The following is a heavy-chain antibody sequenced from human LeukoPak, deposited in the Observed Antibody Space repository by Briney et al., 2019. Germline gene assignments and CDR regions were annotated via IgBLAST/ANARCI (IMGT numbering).Heavy chain of an antibody. CDR2: ISSTGTTI. D-gene: IGHD6-13*01. CDR1: GFTLSIYE. CDR3: AGGQQQLAPIDG. Sequence: GGSLRLSCAASGFTLSIYEVHWPPEARGKGLEGVSYISSTGTTIYYADTVKSRFTISRDNAKNSLYLQMNTPRAEDTAVYYCAGGQQQLAPIDGWGQGTPVTVSS. V-gene: IGHV3-48*03. J-gene: IGHJ4*01.